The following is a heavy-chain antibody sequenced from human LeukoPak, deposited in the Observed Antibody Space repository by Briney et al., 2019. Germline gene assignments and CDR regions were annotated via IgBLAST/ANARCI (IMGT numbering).Heavy chain of an antibody. D-gene: IGHD5-12*01. CDR2: ISYDGSNK. V-gene: IGHV3-30*18. Sequence: GRSLRLSFAASGFTFSSYGMHWVRQAPGKGLEWVAVISYDGSNKYYADSVKGRFTISRDNSKNTLYLQMNSLRAEDTAVYYCAKGESGYDLGDYYYGMDVWGQGTTVTVSS. J-gene: IGHJ6*02. CDR3: AKGESGYDLGDYYYGMDV. CDR1: GFTFSSYG.